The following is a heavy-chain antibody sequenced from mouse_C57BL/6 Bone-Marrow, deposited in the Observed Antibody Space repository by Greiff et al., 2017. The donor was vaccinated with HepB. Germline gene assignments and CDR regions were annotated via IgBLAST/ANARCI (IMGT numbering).Heavy chain of an antibody. Sequence: VQLQQSGAELVKPGASVKMSCKASGYTFTSYWITWVKQRPGQGLEWIGDIYPGSGSTNYNEKFKSKATLTVDTSSSTAYMQHSSLTSEDSAVYYCARKNDGYSDYWGQGTTLTVSS. CDR1: GYTFTSYW. V-gene: IGHV1-55*01. CDR2: IYPGSGST. CDR3: ARKNDGYSDY. J-gene: IGHJ2*01. D-gene: IGHD2-3*01.